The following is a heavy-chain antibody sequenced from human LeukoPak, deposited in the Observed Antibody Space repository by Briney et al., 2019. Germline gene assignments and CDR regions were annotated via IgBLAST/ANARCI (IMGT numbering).Heavy chain of an antibody. Sequence: GGSLRLSCAASGFTFDDYAMHWVRQTPGKGLEWVSGISWNSGSIGYADSVKGRFTISRDNAKNSLYLQMNSLRAEDTALYYCAKSRFTATPPLDYWGQGTLVTVSS. CDR2: ISWNSGSI. J-gene: IGHJ4*02. CDR3: AKSRFTATPPLDY. V-gene: IGHV3-9*01. D-gene: IGHD2-15*01. CDR1: GFTFDDYA.